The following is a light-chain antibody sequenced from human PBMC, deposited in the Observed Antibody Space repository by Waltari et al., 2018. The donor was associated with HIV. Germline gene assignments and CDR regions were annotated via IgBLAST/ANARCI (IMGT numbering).Light chain of an antibody. V-gene: IGKV3D-15*01. CDR1: QSVSSN. CDR3: QQYNNRPWT. J-gene: IGKJ1*01. CDR2: GAS. Sequence: EIVMTQSPANPSASPGERGTPSCRASQSVSSNLAWYQQKPGQAPRLLMYGASTRATGIPARFSGSGSGTEFTLTISSLQSEDFAVYYCQQYNNRPWTFGQGTTVEIK.